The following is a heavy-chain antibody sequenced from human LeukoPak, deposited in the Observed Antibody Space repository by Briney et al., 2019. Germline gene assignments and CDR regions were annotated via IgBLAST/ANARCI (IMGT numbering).Heavy chain of an antibody. CDR3: ARDKSNGIGIVY. J-gene: IGHJ4*02. CDR1: GYTFRNYY. Sequence: GASVKVSCKASGYTFRNYYIHWVRQAPGHGLEYMGWINFNRGDTNYAEKFLGRVTMTRDTSIDTVYKDLSSLRSDDTALYYCARDKSNGIGIVYWGQGTPVTVSS. CDR2: INFNRGDT. D-gene: IGHD1-26*01. V-gene: IGHV1-2*02.